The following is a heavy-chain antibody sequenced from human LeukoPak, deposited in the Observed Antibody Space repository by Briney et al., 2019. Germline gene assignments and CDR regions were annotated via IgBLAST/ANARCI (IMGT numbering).Heavy chain of an antibody. V-gene: IGHV4-59*01. CDR2: IYYSGST. CDR1: GGSISSYY. CDR3: ARAPDIVVQRGWYFDL. D-gene: IGHD2-2*01. Sequence: SSETLSLTCTVSGGSISSYYWSWIRQPPGKGPEWIGYIYYSGSTNYNPSLKSRVSISVDTSKNQFSLKLSSVTAADTAVYYCARAPDIVVQRGWYFDLWGRGTLVTVSS. J-gene: IGHJ2*01.